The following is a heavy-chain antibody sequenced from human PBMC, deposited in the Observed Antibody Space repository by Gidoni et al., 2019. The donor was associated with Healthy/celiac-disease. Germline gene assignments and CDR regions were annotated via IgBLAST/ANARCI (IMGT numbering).Heavy chain of an antibody. Sequence: QLQLQESGPGLVKPAETLYLTCPVSGCSTSSSSYYWGWIRQPPGKGLEWIGRIHYSVSTYYNPSLTSRVPISVDTSKNQFSLKLSSVTAADTAVYYCARHHTWDCGGDCSAFDYWGQGTLVTVSS. CDR1: GCSTSSSSYY. J-gene: IGHJ4*02. V-gene: IGHV4-39*01. CDR2: IHYSVST. CDR3: ARHHTWDCGGDCSAFDY. D-gene: IGHD2-21*01.